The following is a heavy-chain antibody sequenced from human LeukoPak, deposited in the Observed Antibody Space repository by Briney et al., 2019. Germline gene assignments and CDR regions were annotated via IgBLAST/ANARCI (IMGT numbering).Heavy chain of an antibody. D-gene: IGHD2-15*01. Sequence: GGSLRLSCAASGFSFNTYTVNWVRQAPGGGLEWVAYISITSNTVYYAESVKGRFTIPRDNAKNSLYLQMNSLRAEDTAVYYCARDRHSVGYCSGGDCYFTDYWGHGTLVTVSS. V-gene: IGHV3-48*04. CDR1: GFSFNTYT. CDR3: ARDRHSVGYCSGGDCYFTDY. J-gene: IGHJ4*01. CDR2: ISITSNTV.